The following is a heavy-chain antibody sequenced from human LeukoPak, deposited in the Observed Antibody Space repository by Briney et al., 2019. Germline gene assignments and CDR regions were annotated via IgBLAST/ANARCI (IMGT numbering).Heavy chain of an antibody. CDR3: ARSSSWYPYFDF. CDR1: GGSISSYY. V-gene: IGHV4-59*01. J-gene: IGHJ4*02. D-gene: IGHD6-13*01. Sequence: SQTLSLTCTVSGGSISSYYWSWIRQPPGKGLEWIGYIYYSGSTNYNPSLKSRVTISVDTSKNQFSLKLSSVTAADTAVYYCARSSSWYPYFDFWGQGTLVTVSS. CDR2: IYYSGST.